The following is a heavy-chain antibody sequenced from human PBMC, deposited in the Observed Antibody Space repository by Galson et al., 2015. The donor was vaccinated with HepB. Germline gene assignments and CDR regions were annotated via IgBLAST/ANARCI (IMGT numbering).Heavy chain of an antibody. D-gene: IGHD6-19*01. V-gene: IGHV3-30-3*01. CDR1: GFTFSSYA. CDR2: ISYDGSNK. CDR3: ARTYSSGWPLAFDY. J-gene: IGHJ4*02. Sequence: SLRLSCAASGFTFSSYAMHWVRQAPGKGLEWVAVISYDGSNKYYADSVKGRFTISRDNSKNTLYLQMNSLRAEDTAVYYCARTYSSGWPLAFDYWGQGTLVTVSS.